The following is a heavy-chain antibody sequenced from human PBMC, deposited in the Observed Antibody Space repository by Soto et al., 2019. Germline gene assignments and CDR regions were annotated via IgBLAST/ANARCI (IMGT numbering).Heavy chain of an antibody. D-gene: IGHD6-25*01. J-gene: IGHJ3*02. CDR1: GGSISSYY. V-gene: IGHV4-59*01. Sequence: LSLTCTVAGGSISSYYWSWIRQPPGKGLEWIGYIYYSGSTNYNPSLKSRVTISVDTSKNQFSLKLSSVTAADTAVYYCARLGYSSAGVDAFDIWGQGTMVTVSS. CDR2: IYYSGST. CDR3: ARLGYSSAGVDAFDI.